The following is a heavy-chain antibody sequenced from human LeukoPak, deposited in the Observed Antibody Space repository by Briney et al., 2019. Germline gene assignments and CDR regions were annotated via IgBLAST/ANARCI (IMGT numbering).Heavy chain of an antibody. CDR3: ARDLTHSSGWYFNFDY. V-gene: IGHV1-2*02. D-gene: IGHD6-19*01. CDR2: INPNSGGT. Sequence: GASVKVSCKDSGYTFTGYYMHWVRQAPGQGLEWMGWINPNSGGTNYAQKFQGRVTMTRDTSISTAYMELSRLRSDDTAVYYCARDLTHSSGWYFNFDYWGQGTLVTVSS. J-gene: IGHJ4*02. CDR1: GYTFTGYY.